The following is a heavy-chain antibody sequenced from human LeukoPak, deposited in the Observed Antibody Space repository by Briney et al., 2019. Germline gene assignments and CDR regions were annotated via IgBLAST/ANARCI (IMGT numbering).Heavy chain of an antibody. CDR2: INDSGTT. J-gene: IGHJ4*02. V-gene: IGHV4-34*01. CDR3: ARGQGTVTTH. Sequence: PSETLSLTCAVYGGSFGGYFWTWIRQPPGKGLEWNGEINDSGTTNYNPSLKSRVTISLDTSKNQFSLNLRFVTAADTAVYYCARGQGTVTTHWGQGTLVTVSS. D-gene: IGHD4-17*01. CDR1: GGSFGGYF.